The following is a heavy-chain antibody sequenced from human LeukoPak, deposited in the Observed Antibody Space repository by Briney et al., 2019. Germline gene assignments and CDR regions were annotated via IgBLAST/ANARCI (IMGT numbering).Heavy chain of an antibody. CDR2: IRSSIYGGTP. CDR3: SREWGNGNDLRPDS. J-gene: IGHJ4*02. CDR1: GFTFREFA. D-gene: IGHD1-1*01. V-gene: IGHV3-49*03. Sequence: SLRVSCTSSGFTFREFAVSWFRQAPGKGLEWIGFIRSSIYGGTPKAAASVKGRFIFSRDDSKGVAYLRMNSLKTDDTAVYYRSREWGNGNDLRPDSWGQGTLVTVSS.